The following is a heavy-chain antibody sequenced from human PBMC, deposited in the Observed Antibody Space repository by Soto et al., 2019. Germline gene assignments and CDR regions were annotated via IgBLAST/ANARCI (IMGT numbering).Heavy chain of an antibody. CDR2: ISYDGNTQ. J-gene: IGHJ4*02. CDR1: GFIFSGYA. V-gene: IGHV3-30-3*01. D-gene: IGHD3-9*01. Sequence: QVQLVKSGGGVVQPGRSLRLSCAASGFIFSGYAMHWVRQAPGKGLEWVAVISYDGNTQYYADSVKGRFTVSRDNSNNMLYVQMNNLRDEDTAMYYCAKETNAYEINFWGQGTLVTVSS. CDR3: AKETNAYEINF.